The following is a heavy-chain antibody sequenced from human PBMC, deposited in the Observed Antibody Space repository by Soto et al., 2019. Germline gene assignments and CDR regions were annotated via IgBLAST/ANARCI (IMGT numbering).Heavy chain of an antibody. CDR1: GFTFNTYW. CDR3: ARDPPHGSGTSHHYVMDV. V-gene: IGHV3-7*04. J-gene: IGHJ6*02. Sequence: PGGSLRLSCAASGFTFNTYWMTWVRQAPGKGLEWVANIKQDGSETYYVDSVKGRLTISRDNAKNSLYLQMNSLRAEDTAVYYCARDPPHGSGTSHHYVMDVWGQGTTVTVSS. CDR2: IKQDGSET. D-gene: IGHD3-10*01.